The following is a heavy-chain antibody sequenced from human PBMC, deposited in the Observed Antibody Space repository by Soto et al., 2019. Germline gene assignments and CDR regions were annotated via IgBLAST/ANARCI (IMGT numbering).Heavy chain of an antibody. CDR2: ISGSGGNT. J-gene: IGHJ6*02. CDR3: PSYYYGSGSYFYYYYGMDV. V-gene: IGHV3-23*01. Sequence: GGSLRLSCAVSGFSSSSYAMAWVHQAPGKGLEWVSAISGSGGNTYYADSAKGRFTISRDNSKNTLYLQMNSLRAEDTAVYYCPSYYYGSGSYFYYYYGMDVWGQGTTVTVSS. D-gene: IGHD3-10*01. CDR1: GFSSSSYA.